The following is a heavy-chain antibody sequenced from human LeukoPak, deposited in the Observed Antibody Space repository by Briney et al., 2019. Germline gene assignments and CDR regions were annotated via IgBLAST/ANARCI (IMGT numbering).Heavy chain of an antibody. CDR2: IYYSGST. J-gene: IGHJ4*02. D-gene: IGHD6-13*01. Sequence: KASETLSLTCTVSGGSISSYYWSWIRQPRGKGLEWIGYIYYSGSTNYNPSLKSRVTISVDTSKNQFSLKLSSVTAADTAVYYCARQGRIAAAGTAHFDYWGQGTLVTVSS. CDR3: ARQGRIAAAGTAHFDY. CDR1: GGSISSYY. V-gene: IGHV4-59*08.